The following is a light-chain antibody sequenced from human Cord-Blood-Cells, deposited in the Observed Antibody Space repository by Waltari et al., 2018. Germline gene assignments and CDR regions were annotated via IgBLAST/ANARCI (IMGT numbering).Light chain of an antibody. CDR3: QQYYSYPYT. CDR2: AAS. CDR1: QGISSY. J-gene: IGKJ2*01. V-gene: IGKV1-8*01. Sequence: AIRMTQSPSSFSASTGDRVTITCRASQGISSYLAWYQQKPGKAPKLLIYAASTLQSGVPSRFIRSGSGTDFTLTISCLQSEDFATYYCQQYYSYPYTFSQGTKLEIK.